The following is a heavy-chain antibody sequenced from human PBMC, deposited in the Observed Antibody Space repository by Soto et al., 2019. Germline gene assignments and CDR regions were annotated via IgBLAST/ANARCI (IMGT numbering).Heavy chain of an antibody. J-gene: IGHJ6*02. V-gene: IGHV1-46*01. D-gene: IGHD6-13*01. Sequence: GASVKVSCKASGYTFTSYYMHWVRQAPGQGLEWMGIINPSGGSTSYAQKFKGRVTMTRDTSTSTVYMELSSLRSEDTAVYYCARDRDIAAPGTGPLYYYYYYGMDVWGQGTTVTVSS. CDR2: INPSGGST. CDR1: GYTFTSYY. CDR3: ARDRDIAAPGTGPLYYYYYYGMDV.